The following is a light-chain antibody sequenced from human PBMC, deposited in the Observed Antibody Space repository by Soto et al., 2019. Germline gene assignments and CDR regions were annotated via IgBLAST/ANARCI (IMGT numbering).Light chain of an antibody. J-gene: IGKJ3*01. CDR1: QSVSRN. CDR3: QQRSNWAT. V-gene: IGKV3-11*01. CDR2: DAS. Sequence: IVLTQSPATLCLSPGERATLSCRSSQSVSRNLAWYQQKPGQAPRLLIYDASNRATGIPARFSGSGSVTDFTLTISSLEPEDFAVYYCQQRSNWATFGPGTKVD.